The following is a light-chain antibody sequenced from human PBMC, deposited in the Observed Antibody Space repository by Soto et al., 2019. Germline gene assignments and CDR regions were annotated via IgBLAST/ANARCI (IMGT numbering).Light chain of an antibody. J-gene: IGKJ1*01. CDR2: GAS. V-gene: IGKV3-20*01. CDR1: QSVSNNY. Sequence: EIVLTQSPGTLPLSPGERATLSCRASQSVSNNYLAWYQQKPGQAPRLLIYGASSRATGIPDRFSGSGSGTDFTLTISRLEPEDFAVYYCQQYGSSPRTFGQGTKVDI. CDR3: QQYGSSPRT.